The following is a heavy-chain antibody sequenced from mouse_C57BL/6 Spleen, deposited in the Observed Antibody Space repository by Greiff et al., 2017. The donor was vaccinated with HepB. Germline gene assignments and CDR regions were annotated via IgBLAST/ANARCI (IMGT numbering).Heavy chain of an antibody. CDR3: ARLRDYWFSY. CDR1: GFTFSSYG. J-gene: IGHJ3*01. Sequence: EVKVVESGGDLVKPGGSLKLSCAASGFTFSSYGMSWVRQTPDKRLEWVATISSGGSYTYYPDSVKGRFTISRDNAKNTLYLQMSSLKSEDTAMYYCARLRDYWFSYWGQVTRVTVSA. D-gene: IGHD1-1*02. V-gene: IGHV5-6*01. CDR2: ISSGGSYT.